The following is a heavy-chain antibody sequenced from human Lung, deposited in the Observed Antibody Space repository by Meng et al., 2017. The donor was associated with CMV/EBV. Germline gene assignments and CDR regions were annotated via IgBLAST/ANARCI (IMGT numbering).Heavy chain of an antibody. CDR2: TIPMFGTP. Sequence: SVXVSXKASGGTFSTYSINWMRQAPGQGLEWMGGTIPMFGTPNYAQKFQGRVTITTDESTSTAYMELSSLRSEDTAVYYCARLDKHVGDYFYYGMDVWGEGXTVTVSS. D-gene: IGHD3-10*01. CDR1: GGTFSTYS. CDR3: ARLDKHVGDYFYYGMDV. J-gene: IGHJ6*04. V-gene: IGHV1-69*05.